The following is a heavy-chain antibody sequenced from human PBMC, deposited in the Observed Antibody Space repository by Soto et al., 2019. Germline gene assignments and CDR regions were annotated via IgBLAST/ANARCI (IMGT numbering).Heavy chain of an antibody. J-gene: IGHJ4*02. CDR1: GYTFTCYY. D-gene: IGHD5-12*01. Sequence: ASVKVSCRASGYTFTCYYMHWVRQAPGQGLEWMGWINPNSGGTNYAQKFQGRVTMTRDTSISTAYMELVRQRSDDTAVYYCARFGIVATTYPFDDGGQGTLVTVSS. CDR3: ARFGIVATTYPFDD. V-gene: IGHV1-2*02. CDR2: INPNSGGT.